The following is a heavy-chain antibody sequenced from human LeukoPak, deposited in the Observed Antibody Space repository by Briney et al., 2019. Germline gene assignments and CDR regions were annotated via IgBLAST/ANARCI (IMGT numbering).Heavy chain of an antibody. D-gene: IGHD3-22*01. CDR1: GYTFTGYY. CDR3: ARTYYESSGHDY. CDR2: INPNSGGT. Sequence: ASAKASCKTSGYTFTGYYTHWVRQAPGQGLEWMGWINPNSGGTNYAQKFQGRVTMTRDTSISTAYMELSRLRSDDTAVYYCARTYYESSGHDYGGQGTLVTVSS. J-gene: IGHJ4*02. V-gene: IGHV1-2*02.